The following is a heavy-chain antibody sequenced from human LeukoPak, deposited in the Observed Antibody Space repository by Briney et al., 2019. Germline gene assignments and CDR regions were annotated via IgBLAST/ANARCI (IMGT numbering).Heavy chain of an antibody. D-gene: IGHD2-2*01. CDR2: IYYSGST. V-gene: IGHV4-30-4*01. J-gene: IGHJ3*02. Sequence: PSETLSLTCTVSGGSISSSSYYWSWIRQPPGKGLEWIGYIYYSGSTYYNPSLKSRVTISVDTSKNQFSLKLSSVTAADTAVYYCASVVVPAATMTFDIWGQGTMVTVSS. CDR1: GGSISSSSYY. CDR3: ASVVVPAATMTFDI.